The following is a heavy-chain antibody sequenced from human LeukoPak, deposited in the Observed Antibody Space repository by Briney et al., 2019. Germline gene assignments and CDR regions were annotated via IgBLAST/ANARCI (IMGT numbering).Heavy chain of an antibody. CDR1: GFTFSSYA. V-gene: IGHV3-23*01. CDR2: ISGSGGST. D-gene: IGHD2-2*01. J-gene: IGHJ4*02. CDR3: AKVFNIVVVPAGFDY. Sequence: GGSLRLSCAASGFTFSSYAMSWVRQAPGKGLEWVSAISGSGGSTYYADSVKGRFTIPRDNSKNTLYLQMNSLRAEDTAVYYCAKVFNIVVVPAGFDYWGQGTLVTVSS.